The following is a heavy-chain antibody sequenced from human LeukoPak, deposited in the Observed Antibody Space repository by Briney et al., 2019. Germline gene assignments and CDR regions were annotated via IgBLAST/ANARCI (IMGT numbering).Heavy chain of an antibody. CDR1: GDSISNYY. Sequence: PSETLSLTCTVSGDSISNYYWSWIRQPPGKGLEWIGYIYYCGSTNYNPSLKSRVTISVDTSKNQFSLKLSSVTAADTAVYYCAAGLPDAFDIWGQGTMVTVSS. J-gene: IGHJ3*02. D-gene: IGHD6-13*01. CDR2: IYYCGST. V-gene: IGHV4-59*08. CDR3: AAGLPDAFDI.